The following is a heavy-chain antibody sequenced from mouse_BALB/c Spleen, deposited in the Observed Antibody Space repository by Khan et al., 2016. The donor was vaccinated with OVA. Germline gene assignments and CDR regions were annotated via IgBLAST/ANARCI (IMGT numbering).Heavy chain of an antibody. CDR1: GYSITSGYA. V-gene: IGHV3-2*02. CDR2: ISYSGVT. D-gene: IGHD1-1*01. CDR3: ARGNYCGYYYDY. J-gene: IGHJ2*01. Sequence: VQLKESGPGLVKPSQSLSLTCTVTGYSITSGYAWNWIRQFPGNKLEWMGYISYSGVTSYTPSLKSRISITRDTSKNQFFLQLNSVTTEDTANNYCARGNYCGYYYDYWGQGTTRTVSS.